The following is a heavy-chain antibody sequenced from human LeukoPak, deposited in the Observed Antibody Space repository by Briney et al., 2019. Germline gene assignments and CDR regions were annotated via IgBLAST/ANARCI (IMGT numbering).Heavy chain of an antibody. Sequence: PGGSLRLSCAASGFTFSSYGMHWVRQAPGKGLEWVSFIRYDGSNEYYADSVRGRFTISRDNSKNTLYLQMNSLRAEDTAVYYCAKGSHVELLDRAPTTTYYFDYWGQGTLVTVSS. J-gene: IGHJ4*02. V-gene: IGHV3-30*02. D-gene: IGHD2-2*02. CDR1: GFTFSSYG. CDR2: IRYDGSNE. CDR3: AKGSHVELLDRAPTTTYYFDY.